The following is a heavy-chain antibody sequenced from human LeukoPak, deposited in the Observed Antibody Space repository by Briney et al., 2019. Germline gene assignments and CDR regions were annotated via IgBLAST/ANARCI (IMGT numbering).Heavy chain of an antibody. J-gene: IGHJ5*02. CDR3: ARRLRAESDASPDNWIGP. CDR1: GGSISNSF. Sequence: PSETLSLTCTVSGGSISNSFWNWIRQPPGKGLEWIGHSYYTGSPRYNPSLTSRVTISVDTSSNQFSLTLHSVTAADTAVYYCARRLRAESDASPDNWIGPWGQGALVTVSS. D-gene: IGHD3-16*01. V-gene: IGHV4-59*08. CDR2: SYYTGSP.